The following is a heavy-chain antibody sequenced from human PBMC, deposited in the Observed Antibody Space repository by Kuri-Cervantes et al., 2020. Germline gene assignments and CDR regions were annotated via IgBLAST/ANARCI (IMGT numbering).Heavy chain of an antibody. V-gene: IGHV3-7*01. CDR1: GFTFSNHL. Sequence: GSLRLSCAASGFTFSNHLMTWVRQAPGKGLEWVANIKEDGSTKSYVDSVKGRFTISRDNAKNSLYLQMNGLRAEDTAVYYCARESATPKRYYYFYYMDVWGKGTTVTVSS. J-gene: IGHJ6*03. CDR3: ARESATPKRYYYFYYMDV. CDR2: IKEDGSTK.